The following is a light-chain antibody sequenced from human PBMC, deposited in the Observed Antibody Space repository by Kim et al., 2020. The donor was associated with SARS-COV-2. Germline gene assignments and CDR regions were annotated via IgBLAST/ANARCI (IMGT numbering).Light chain of an antibody. CDR2: EVS. CDR3: MQGIRLPAT. CDR1: QSLLHRDGRTY. J-gene: IGKJ3*01. V-gene: IGKV2-29*02. Sequence: EIAVTQTPLSLSVTPGQPASISCKSSQSLLHRDGRTYLYWYLQKPGQSPHLLIYEVSRRFSGVPDRFSGSGSGTDFTLQISRVEAEDVGIYYCMQGIRLPATFGPGTKVDIK.